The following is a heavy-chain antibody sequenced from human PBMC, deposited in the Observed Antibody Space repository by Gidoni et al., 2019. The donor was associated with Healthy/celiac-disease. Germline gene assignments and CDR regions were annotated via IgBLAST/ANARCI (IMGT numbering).Heavy chain of an antibody. D-gene: IGHD4-17*01. CDR3: ASDGDSKYYYYGMDV. CDR1: GYTFTSYA. J-gene: IGHJ6*02. Sequence: QVQLVQSGAEVKKPGASVKVSCKASGYTFTSYAMHWVRQAPGQRLEWMGWINAGNGNTKYSQKFQGRVTITRDTSASTAYMELSSLRSEDTAVYYCASDGDSKYYYYGMDVWGQGTTVTVSS. CDR2: INAGNGNT. V-gene: IGHV1-3*01.